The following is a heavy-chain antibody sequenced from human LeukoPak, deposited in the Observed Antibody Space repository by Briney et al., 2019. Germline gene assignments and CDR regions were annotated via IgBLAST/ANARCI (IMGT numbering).Heavy chain of an antibody. CDR3: ARSTVVTPPDY. V-gene: IGHV4-61*02. Sequence: SETLSLTCTVSGGSISSGSYYWSWIRQPAGKGLEWIGRMYTSGSTNYNPSLKSRVTISVDTSKNQFSMKLSSVTAADTAVYYCARSTVVTPPDYWGQGTLVTVSS. J-gene: IGHJ4*02. D-gene: IGHD4-23*01. CDR1: GGSISSGSYY. CDR2: MYTSGST.